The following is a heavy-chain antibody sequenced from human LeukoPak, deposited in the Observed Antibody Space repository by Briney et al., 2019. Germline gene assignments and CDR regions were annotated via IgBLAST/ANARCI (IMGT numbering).Heavy chain of an antibody. CDR3: ARGSRQDTYGRELDS. Sequence: GASVTVSCKTSGYTFTIYGINWVRQAPGQGLEWMGWISGYSANTDYAPRLQGRVTMTTDTSTSTAYMELRSLRSDDTAVYYCARGSRQDTYGRELDSWGQGTLVTVSS. D-gene: IGHD5-18*01. CDR1: GYTFTIYG. J-gene: IGHJ4*02. CDR2: ISGYSANT. V-gene: IGHV1-18*01.